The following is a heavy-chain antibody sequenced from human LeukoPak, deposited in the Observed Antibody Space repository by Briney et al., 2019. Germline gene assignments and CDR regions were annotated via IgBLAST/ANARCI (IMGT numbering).Heavy chain of an antibody. CDR1: GSLFTSYW. CDR2: IYTGESDT. D-gene: IGHD6-13*01. J-gene: IGHJ4*02. V-gene: IGHV5-51*07. CDR3: ARTHSSSWPYSFDY. Sequence: GGSLQISCKAFGSLFTSYWIGWAHQLPGKGLEGMGIIYTGESDTRYSPSFQGQVTISADKSISTAYLQWSSLKASDTAIYYCARTHSSSWPYSFDYWGQGTLVTVAS.